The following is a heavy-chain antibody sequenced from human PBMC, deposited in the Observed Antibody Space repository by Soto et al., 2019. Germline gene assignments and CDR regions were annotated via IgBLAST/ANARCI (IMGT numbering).Heavy chain of an antibody. Sequence: QVQLVQSGAEVKKPGSSVKVSCKASGGTFGSYAISWVRQAPGQGLEWMGGIIPICGTANYAQKFQGRVTITADESTSTAYLERSSLRSEDTAVYYCARDPSYYGSGSQRVWGQGTLVTVSS. CDR1: GGTFGSYA. CDR2: IIPICGTA. J-gene: IGHJ4*02. CDR3: ARDPSYYGSGSQRV. V-gene: IGHV1-69*12. D-gene: IGHD3-10*01.